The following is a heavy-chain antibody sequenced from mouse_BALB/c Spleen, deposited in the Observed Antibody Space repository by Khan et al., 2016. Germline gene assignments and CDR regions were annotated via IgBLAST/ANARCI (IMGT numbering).Heavy chain of an antibody. D-gene: IGHD2-13*01. CDR1: GYTFTNYG. J-gene: IGHJ3*01. CDR3: AIGGDYGGFAS. Sequence: QIQLVQSGPELKKPGETGKISCKASGYTFTNYGMNWVKQAPGKGLKWMGWINTYTGEPTYADDFKGRFAFSLQTSASTASLQINNLKNEDTATYFCAIGGDYGGFASWGQGTLVTVSA. V-gene: IGHV9-3-1*01. CDR2: INTYTGEP.